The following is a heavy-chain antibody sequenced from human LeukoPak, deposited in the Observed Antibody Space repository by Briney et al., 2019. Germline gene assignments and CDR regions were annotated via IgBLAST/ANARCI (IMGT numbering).Heavy chain of an antibody. Sequence: GGSLRLSCAASGFTFSDYYMSWIRQAPGKGLEWVSAISGSGGSTYYADSVKGRFTISRDNSKNTLYLQMNSLRAEDTAVYYCANLAYCGGDCYSGAFDIWGQGTMVTVSS. D-gene: IGHD2-21*02. CDR3: ANLAYCGGDCYSGAFDI. V-gene: IGHV3-23*01. J-gene: IGHJ3*02. CDR2: ISGSGGST. CDR1: GFTFSDYY.